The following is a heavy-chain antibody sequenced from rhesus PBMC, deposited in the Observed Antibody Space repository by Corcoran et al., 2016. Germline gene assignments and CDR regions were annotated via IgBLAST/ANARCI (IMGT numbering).Heavy chain of an antibody. Sequence: EVQLVESGGGLVQPGGSLRLSCAASGFTFSSYDMSWVRQAPVNGLALVSYIRYMGKIIYYAGSVKGRFTISRDKAKNSLSLQISSLRAEDTAVYYCTRGILGGYWGQGVLVTVSS. CDR2: IRYMGKII. V-gene: IGHV3-136*01. J-gene: IGHJ4*01. CDR1: GFTFSSYD. CDR3: TRGILGGY. D-gene: IGHD3-34*01.